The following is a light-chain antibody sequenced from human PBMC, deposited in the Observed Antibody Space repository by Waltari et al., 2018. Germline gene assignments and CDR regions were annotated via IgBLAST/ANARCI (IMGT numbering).Light chain of an antibody. V-gene: IGKV3-20*01. CDR1: QTISGTF. CDR2: GTS. Sequence: EIVLTPSPDTLSLSPGERATLSCRASQTISGTFLGWYQQRPGQAPRPLIYGTSYRAAGIPDRFRGSGSGTDFTLTISRLEPEDFAVYYCQQYGISPQTFGQGTKVEIK. CDR3: QQYGISPQT. J-gene: IGKJ1*01.